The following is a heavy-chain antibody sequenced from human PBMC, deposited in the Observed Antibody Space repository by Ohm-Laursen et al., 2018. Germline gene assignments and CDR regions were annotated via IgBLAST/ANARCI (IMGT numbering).Heavy chain of an antibody. V-gene: IGHV1-46*01. J-gene: IGHJ3*02. CDR1: GYTFTSYY. Sequence: EASVKVSCKASGYTFTSYYMHWVRQAPGQGLKWMGIINPSGGSTSYAQKFQGRVTMTRDTSTSTVYMELSSLRSEDTAVYYCARIVEVDTHAFDIWGQGTMVTVSS. D-gene: IGHD5-24*01. CDR2: INPSGGST. CDR3: ARIVEVDTHAFDI.